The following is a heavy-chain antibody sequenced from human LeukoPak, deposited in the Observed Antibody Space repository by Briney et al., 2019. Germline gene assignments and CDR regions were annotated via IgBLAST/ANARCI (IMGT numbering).Heavy chain of an antibody. Sequence: PGGSLRLSCAASGFTFSSYAMSWVRQAPGKGLEWVSAISGRAGTTHYADSVKGRFTISRDNSKNTLYLQMNSLRAEDTDVYYCLTVRKYLRVGWNSNFDYWGQGTLVTVSS. CDR1: GFTFSSYA. D-gene: IGHD1-7*01. J-gene: IGHJ4*02. V-gene: IGHV3-23*01. CDR2: ISGRAGTT. CDR3: LTVRKYLRVGWNSNFDY.